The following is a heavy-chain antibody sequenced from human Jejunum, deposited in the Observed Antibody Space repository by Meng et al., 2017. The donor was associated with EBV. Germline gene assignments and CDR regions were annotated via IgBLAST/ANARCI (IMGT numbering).Heavy chain of an antibody. CDR1: GLTFPPVP. D-gene: IGHD2-2*01. CDR3: AREGVWSHCSTRSCVRFDP. V-gene: IGHV1-3*01. CDR2: LQPANDNE. J-gene: IGHJ5*02. Sequence: VRPGKWVKKPQASVKVSCQASGLTFPPVPIHWVSHPPGQGPEWMGLLQPANDNEHYSQKFHGRVTITSDTPAHTQHVQLHIFTTEETAVYYCAREGVWSHCSTRSCVRFDPWGQGTLVTVSS.